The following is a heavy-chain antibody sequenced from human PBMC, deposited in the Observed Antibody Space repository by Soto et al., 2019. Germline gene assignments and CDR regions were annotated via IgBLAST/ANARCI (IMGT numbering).Heavy chain of an antibody. V-gene: IGHV4-34*01. J-gene: IGHJ6*02. CDR2: INHSGST. Sequence: SETLSLTCAVYGGSFSGYYWSWIRQPPGKGLEWIGEINHSGSTNYNPSLKSRVTISVDTSKNQFSLKLSSVTAADTAVYYCARGSPDFITMVRGVKVANYYYYGMDVWGQGTTVTVSS. CDR3: ARGSPDFITMVRGVKVANYYYYGMDV. D-gene: IGHD3-10*01. CDR1: GGSFSGYY.